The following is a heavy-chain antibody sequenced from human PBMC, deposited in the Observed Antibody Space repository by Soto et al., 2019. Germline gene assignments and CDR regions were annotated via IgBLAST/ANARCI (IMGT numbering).Heavy chain of an antibody. J-gene: IGHJ4*02. CDR2: IKQDGSEK. D-gene: IGHD4-17*01. V-gene: IGHV3-7*01. CDR1: GFTFSSYW. Sequence: EVQLVESGGGLVQPGGSLRLSCAASGFTFSSYWMSWVRQAPGKGLEWVANIKQDGSEKYYVDSVKGRFTISRDNAENSLYLQMNSLRAEDTAVYYCASGRDYGDYFDYWGQGTLVTVSS. CDR3: ASGRDYGDYFDY.